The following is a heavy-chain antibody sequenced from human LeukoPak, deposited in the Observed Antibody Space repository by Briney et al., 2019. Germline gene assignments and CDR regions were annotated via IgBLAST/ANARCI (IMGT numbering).Heavy chain of an antibody. J-gene: IGHJ4*02. CDR1: GFTFSTYY. V-gene: IGHV3-7*01. CDR3: ARDRGSGDY. Sequence: GGSLRLSCAPSGFTFSTYYMSWVRQAPGTGLEWVAKIKQDGSEKYYVHSVKGRFTITRDNAKNSVYLQMNSLRAEDTAVYYCARDRGSGDYWGEGTVVTVSS. D-gene: IGHD3-10*01. CDR2: IKQDGSEK.